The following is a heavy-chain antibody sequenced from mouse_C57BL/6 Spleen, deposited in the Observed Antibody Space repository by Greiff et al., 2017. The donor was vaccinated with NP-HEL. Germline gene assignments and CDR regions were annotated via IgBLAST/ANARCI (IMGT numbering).Heavy chain of an antibody. J-gene: IGHJ1*03. CDR2: ISNLAYSI. D-gene: IGHD2-3*01. CDR1: GFTFSDYG. CDR3: ARNDGYYWYFDV. Sequence: EVMLVESGGGLVQPGGSLKLSCAASGFTFSDYGMAWVRQAPRKGPEWVAFISNLAYSIYYADTVTGRFTISRENAKNTLYLEMSSLRSEDTAMYYCARNDGYYWYFDVWGTGTTVTVSS. V-gene: IGHV5-15*01.